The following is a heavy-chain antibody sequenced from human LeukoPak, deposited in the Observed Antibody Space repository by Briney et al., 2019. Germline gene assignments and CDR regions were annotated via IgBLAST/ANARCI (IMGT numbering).Heavy chain of an antibody. Sequence: GGSLRLSCAASRFAFSSYAMHSVRQPPGKGRKGVSRISHDGSVTNYADSVKGRFTVSRDNAKNTVYLQLNTVRVEDTAVYFCTRDVNFIFFDYWGQGALVTVSS. CDR1: RFAFSSYA. J-gene: IGHJ4*02. V-gene: IGHV3-74*01. CDR2: ISHDGSVT. D-gene: IGHD3-9*01. CDR3: TRDVNFIFFDY.